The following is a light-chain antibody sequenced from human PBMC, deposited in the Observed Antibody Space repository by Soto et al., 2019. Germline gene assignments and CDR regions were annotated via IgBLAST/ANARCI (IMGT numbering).Light chain of an antibody. CDR1: SSNIGNNA. CDR3: AAWDDSLNGGYV. J-gene: IGLJ1*01. V-gene: IGLV1-36*01. CDR2: YDD. Sequence: QSVLSQPPSVSEAPRQRVTISCSGSSSNIGNNAVSWFQQLPGKAPKLLIYYDDLLPSGVSDRFSGSKSGTSASLAISGLQSEDEADYYCAAWDDSLNGGYVFGSGTKVTVL.